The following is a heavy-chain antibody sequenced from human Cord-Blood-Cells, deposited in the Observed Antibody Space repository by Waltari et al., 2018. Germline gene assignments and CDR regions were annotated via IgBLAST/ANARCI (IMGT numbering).Heavy chain of an antibody. D-gene: IGHD3-22*01. J-gene: IGHJ3*02. CDR1: GGSFSGYY. CDR3: ATPGSYDSSGYYYNAFDI. CDR2: INHSGST. Sequence: QVQLQQWGAGLLKPSETLSLTCAVYGGSFSGYYWCWIRQPPGKGLEWIGEINHSGSTNYNPSLKSRVTISVDTSKNQFSLKLSSVTAADTAVYYCATPGSYDSSGYYYNAFDIWGQGTMVTVSS. V-gene: IGHV4-34*01.